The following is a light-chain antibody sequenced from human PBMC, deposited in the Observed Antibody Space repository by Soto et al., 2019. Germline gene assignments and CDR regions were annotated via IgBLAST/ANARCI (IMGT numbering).Light chain of an antibody. CDR1: QDISSW. CDR2: AAS. V-gene: IGKV1-12*01. Sequence: DIQMTQSPPSVSASVGDRVTITCRASQDISSWLAWYQQKPGKGPKLLIVAASQVQSGVPSRFSGSGSGTDFTLTINSLQPEDFATYFCQQANNFPLTFGPGTIVDLK. J-gene: IGKJ3*01. CDR3: QQANNFPLT.